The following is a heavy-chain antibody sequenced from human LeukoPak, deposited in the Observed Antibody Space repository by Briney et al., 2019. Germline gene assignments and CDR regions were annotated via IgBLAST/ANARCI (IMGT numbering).Heavy chain of an antibody. CDR2: IRYDGSNK. CDR1: GFTFSSYG. CDR3: AKDFYPKITMVRGVVSNWFDP. V-gene: IGHV3-30*02. D-gene: IGHD3-10*01. J-gene: IGHJ5*02. Sequence: SGGSLRLSCAASGFTFSSYGMHWVRQAPGKGLEWVAFIRYDGSNKYYADSVKGRFTISRDNSKNTLYLQMNSLRAEDTAVYYCAKDFYPKITMVRGVVSNWFDPWGQGTLVTVSS.